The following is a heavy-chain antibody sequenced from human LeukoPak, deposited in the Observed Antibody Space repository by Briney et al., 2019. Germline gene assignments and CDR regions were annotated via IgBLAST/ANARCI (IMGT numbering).Heavy chain of an antibody. CDR2: MNPNSGNT. J-gene: IGHJ6*02. Sequence: ASVKVSCKASGYTFTSYDINWVRQATGQGLEWMGWMNPNSGNTGYAQKFQGRVTMTRNTSISTAYMELSSLRSEDTAVYYCARSQLLYGGFENGMVVWGQGTTVTVSS. CDR1: GYTFTSYD. CDR3: ARSQLLYGGFENGMVV. V-gene: IGHV1-8*01. D-gene: IGHD2-2*02.